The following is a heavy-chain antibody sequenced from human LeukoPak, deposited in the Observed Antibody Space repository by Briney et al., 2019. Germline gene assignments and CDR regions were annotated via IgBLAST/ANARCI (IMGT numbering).Heavy chain of an antibody. J-gene: IGHJ4*02. CDR3: ARHIYGGMVRGVIPPHFDY. Sequence: SETLSLTCTVSGGSISSSSYYWGWIRQPPGKGLEWIGYIYYSGSTNYNPSLKSRVTISVDTSKNQFSLKLSSVTAADTAVYYCARHIYGGMVRGVIPPHFDYWGQGTLVTVSS. V-gene: IGHV4-61*05. D-gene: IGHD3-10*01. CDR1: GGSISSSSYY. CDR2: IYYSGST.